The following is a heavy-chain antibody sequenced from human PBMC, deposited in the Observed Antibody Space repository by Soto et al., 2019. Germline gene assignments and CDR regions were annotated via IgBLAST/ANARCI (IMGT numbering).Heavy chain of an antibody. CDR3: ARDSSDDWTLDH. V-gene: IGHV3-7*03. D-gene: IGHD3-9*01. CDR1: GFTFSSYW. Sequence: GGSLRLSCADSGFTFSSYWMSWVRQSPGKGLEWVANIKQDGSEKYYVDSVKGRFTISRDNAKNSLYLQMNSLRAEDTAVYYCARDSSDDWTLDHWGQGTLVTVSS. J-gene: IGHJ4*02. CDR2: IKQDGSEK.